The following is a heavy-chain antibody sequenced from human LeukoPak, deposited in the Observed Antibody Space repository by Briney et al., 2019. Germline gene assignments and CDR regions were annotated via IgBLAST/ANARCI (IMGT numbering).Heavy chain of an antibody. V-gene: IGHV3-7*01. CDR1: GFAFSTYW. Sequence: GGSLRLSCAASGFAFSTYWMNWIRPAPGKGLELVANIKQDGSERYYLDSVKGRFTISRDNAKNSLYLQMSSLRAEDTAVYYCAKPITISGATDGFDIWGQGAKVTVSS. CDR3: AKPITISGATDGFDI. D-gene: IGHD3-3*01. CDR2: IKQDGSER. J-gene: IGHJ3*02.